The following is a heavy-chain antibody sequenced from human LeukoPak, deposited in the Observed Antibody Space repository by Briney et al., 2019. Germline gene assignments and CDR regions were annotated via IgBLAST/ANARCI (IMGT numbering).Heavy chain of an antibody. CDR3: AKGYYDFWSGPTLDV. D-gene: IGHD3-3*01. Sequence: SGGSLRLSCVASGFTFSSYWMHWVRQAPGKGQVWVSRIDSDGSFTSCADSVKGRFTISRDNAKNTLYLQMNSLRAEDTAVYYCAKGYYDFWSGPTLDVWGKGTTVTVSS. CDR1: GFTFSSYW. V-gene: IGHV3-74*01. J-gene: IGHJ6*04. CDR2: IDSDGSFT.